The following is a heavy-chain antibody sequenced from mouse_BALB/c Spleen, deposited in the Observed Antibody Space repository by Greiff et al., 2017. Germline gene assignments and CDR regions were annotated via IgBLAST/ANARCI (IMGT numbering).Heavy chain of an antibody. CDR2: ISYSGST. CDR1: GYSITSDYA. Sequence: VQLQQSGPGLVKPSQSLSLTCTVTGYSITSDYAWNWIRQFPGNKLEWMGYISYSGSTSYNPSLKSRISITRDTSKNQFFLQLNSVTTEDTATYYCARRPQDGSYYYAMDYWGQGTSVTVSS. V-gene: IGHV3-2*02. J-gene: IGHJ4*01. CDR3: ARRPQDGSYYYAMDY. D-gene: IGHD2-3*01.